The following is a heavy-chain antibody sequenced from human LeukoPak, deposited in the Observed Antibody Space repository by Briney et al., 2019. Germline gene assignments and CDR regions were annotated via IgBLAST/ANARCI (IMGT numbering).Heavy chain of an antibody. CDR1: EFTFSNYA. D-gene: IGHD2-21*02. CDR3: AKAPRMVTNDAFDI. V-gene: IGHV3-23*01. J-gene: IGHJ3*02. CDR2: ISASGSST. Sequence: GGSLRLSCAAPEFTFSNYAMSWVRQAPGKGLEWVSGISASGSSTYSADSVKGRFTISRDNSKNTLYLQMNSLRAEDTAVYCCAKAPRMVTNDAFDIWGQGTMVTVSS.